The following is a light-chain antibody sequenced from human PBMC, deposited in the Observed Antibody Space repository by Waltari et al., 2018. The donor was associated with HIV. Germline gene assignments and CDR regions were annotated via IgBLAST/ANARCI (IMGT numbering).Light chain of an antibody. CDR2: GAS. Sequence: EIVLTQSPAPLSLSPGERATLSCRASQSVSSNLAWYQQKPGQAPRLLIYGASTRATGIPARFSGSGSGTEFTLTISSLQSEDFAVYYCQQYNNWPPMYTFGQGTKLEIK. V-gene: IGKV3-15*01. J-gene: IGKJ2*01. CDR1: QSVSSN. CDR3: QQYNNWPPMYT.